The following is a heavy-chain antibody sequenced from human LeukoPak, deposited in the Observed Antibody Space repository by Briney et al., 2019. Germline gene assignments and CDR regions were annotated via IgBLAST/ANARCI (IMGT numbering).Heavy chain of an antibody. CDR3: ARDERRFCSDGSCYPGDY. Sequence: GGSLRLSCAASGFTFSSYSMNWVRQAPGKGLEWVASISSSSYIYYADSVKGRFTISRDNAKNSLYLQMDSLSAEDTAVYYCARDERRFCSDGSCYPGDYWGQGTLVTVSS. V-gene: IGHV3-21*01. J-gene: IGHJ4*02. CDR2: ISSSSYI. CDR1: GFTFSSYS. D-gene: IGHD2-15*01.